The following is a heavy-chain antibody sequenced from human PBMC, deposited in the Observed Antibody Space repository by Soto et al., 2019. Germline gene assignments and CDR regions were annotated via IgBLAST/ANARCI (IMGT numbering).Heavy chain of an antibody. Sequence: GGSLRLSCATSGFTFGSFGMHWVRQAPGKGLERVALISYDGSDKNYADAVKGRFTISRDNSKNTLYLQMNSLRAEDTAVYYCASGRDQQLVSQVLYYYGMDVWGQGTTVTVSS. V-gene: IGHV3-30*03. J-gene: IGHJ6*02. D-gene: IGHD6-13*01. CDR1: GFTFGSFG. CDR3: ASGRDQQLVSQVLYYYGMDV. CDR2: ISYDGSDK.